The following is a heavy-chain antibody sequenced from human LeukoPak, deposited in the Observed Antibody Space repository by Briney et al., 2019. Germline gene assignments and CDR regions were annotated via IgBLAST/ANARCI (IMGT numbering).Heavy chain of an antibody. J-gene: IGHJ6*02. Sequence: GGSLTLSCTASGFTFGDYGMSWVRQAPGKGLEWVGFIRSKAYGGTTEYAASVKGRFTISRDDSKSIAYLQMNSLKTEDTDVYYCTRDPTNYYYGMDVWGQGTTVTVSS. V-gene: IGHV3-49*04. CDR1: GFTFGDYG. CDR2: IRSKAYGGTT. CDR3: TRDPTNYYYGMDV.